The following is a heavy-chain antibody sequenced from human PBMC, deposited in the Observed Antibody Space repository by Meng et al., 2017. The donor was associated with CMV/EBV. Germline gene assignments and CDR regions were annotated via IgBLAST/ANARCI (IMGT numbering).Heavy chain of an antibody. Sequence: GGSLRLSCAASGFTFSSYAMHWVRQAPGKGLEWVAVISYDGSNKYYADSVKGRFTISRDNSKNTLYLQMNSLRAEDTAVYYCARAGGYGGNSNYFDYWGQGTLVTVSS. D-gene: IGHD4-23*01. J-gene: IGHJ4*02. CDR2: ISYDGSNK. V-gene: IGHV3-30*04. CDR3: ARAGGYGGNSNYFDY. CDR1: GFTFSSYA.